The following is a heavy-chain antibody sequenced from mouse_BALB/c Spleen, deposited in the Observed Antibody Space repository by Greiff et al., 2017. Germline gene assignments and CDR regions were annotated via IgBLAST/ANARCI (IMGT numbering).Heavy chain of an antibody. CDR3: VRGWSCGDL. Sequence: VKLVESGPGLVAPSQSLSLTCTVSGFSLTSYDISWVRQPPGKGLEWLGVIWTGGGTNYNSAFMSRLSISKDNSKSQVFLKMHSLQTDDTAIYYLVRGWSCGDLWGQGTLVTVSA. D-gene: IGHD2-13*01. CDR2: IWTGGGT. CDR1: GFSLTSYD. V-gene: IGHV2-9-2*01. J-gene: IGHJ3*01.